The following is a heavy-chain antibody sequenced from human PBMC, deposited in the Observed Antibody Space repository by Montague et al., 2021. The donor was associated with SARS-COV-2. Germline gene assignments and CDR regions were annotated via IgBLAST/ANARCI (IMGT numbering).Heavy chain of an antibody. J-gene: IGHJ4*02. D-gene: IGHD3-22*01. CDR2: INHSGST. CDR1: GESFSGYY. Sequence: SETLSLTCSVYGESFSGYYCSWIRQPPGKGLEWIWEINHSGSTNYNPSLKSRVTISVDTSKNQFSLKLSSVTAADTAVYYCASFPSGYYDSSGYDIWGQGTMVTVSS. V-gene: IGHV4-34*01. CDR3: ASFPSGYYDSSGYDI.